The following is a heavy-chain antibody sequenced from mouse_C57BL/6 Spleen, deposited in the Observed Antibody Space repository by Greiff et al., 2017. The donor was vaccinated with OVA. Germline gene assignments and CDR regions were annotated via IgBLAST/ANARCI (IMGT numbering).Heavy chain of an antibody. CDR2: IWSGGST. Sequence: QVQLKESGPGLVQPSQSLSITCTVSGFSLTSYGVHWVRQSPGQGLEWLGVIWSGGSTDYNAAFISRLSISKDNSKGQVFFKMHSLQADDTAIYYCAVNEITTVVAPPDFDVWGTGTTVTVSS. D-gene: IGHD1-1*01. CDR3: AVNEITTVVAPPDFDV. J-gene: IGHJ1*03. V-gene: IGHV2-2*01. CDR1: GFSLTSYG.